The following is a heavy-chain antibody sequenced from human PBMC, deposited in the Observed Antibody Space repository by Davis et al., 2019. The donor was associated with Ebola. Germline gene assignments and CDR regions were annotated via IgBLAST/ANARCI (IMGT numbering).Heavy chain of an antibody. CDR1: GFTFSNNW. D-gene: IGHD2-8*01. V-gene: IGHV3-74*01. CDR3: ACYVLG. Sequence: GESLKISCAASGFTFSNNWMHWVRQAPGKGLVWVSRINTDGTTTSYADSVKGRFTISRDNAKNTLYLQMNSLRVEDTAVYYCACYVLGWGQGTLVTVSS. CDR2: INTDGTTT. J-gene: IGHJ4*02.